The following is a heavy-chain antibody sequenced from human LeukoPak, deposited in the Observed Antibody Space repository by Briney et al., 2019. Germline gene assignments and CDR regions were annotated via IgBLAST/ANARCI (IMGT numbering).Heavy chain of an antibody. CDR2: IRYDGSNK. V-gene: IGHV3-30*02. D-gene: IGHD5-12*01. CDR3: AKGGGYEAQYYYYYLDV. J-gene: IGHJ6*03. Sequence: GGSLRLSCAASGFTFSSYGMHWVRQAPGKGLEWVAFIRYDGSNKYYADSVKGRFTISRDNSKNTLYLQMKSLRAEDTAVYYCAKGGGYEAQYYYYYLDVWGKGTTVTISS. CDR1: GFTFSSYG.